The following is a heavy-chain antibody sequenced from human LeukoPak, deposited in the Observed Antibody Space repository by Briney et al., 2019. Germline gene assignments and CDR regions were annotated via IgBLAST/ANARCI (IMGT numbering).Heavy chain of an antibody. CDR1: GGSISSSSYY. J-gene: IGHJ3*02. Sequence: SETLSLTCTVSGGSISSSSYYWGWIRQPPGRGLEWIGSIYYSGSTYYNPSLKSRVTISVDTSKNQFSLKLSSVTAADTAVYYCARGDRKRLVHAFDIWGQGTMVTVSS. V-gene: IGHV4-39*07. D-gene: IGHD3-9*01. CDR3: ARGDRKRLVHAFDI. CDR2: IYYSGST.